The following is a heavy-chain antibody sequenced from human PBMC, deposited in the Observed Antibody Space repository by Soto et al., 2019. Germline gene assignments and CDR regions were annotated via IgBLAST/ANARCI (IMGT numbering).Heavy chain of an antibody. CDR3: ARDVYDILGRVVRRLDS. Sequence: GALTHSCAAYGFTVGDYCMTWVRQAPGKGLEWVANLKRDGRERYYVDSVKGRFSVYRDNAKNSLYLQMNNLRPEDTAVYYCARDVYDILGRVVRRLDSWGQGTLVTVSS. V-gene: IGHV3-7*03. CDR2: LKRDGRER. D-gene: IGHD2-8*01. J-gene: IGHJ4*02. CDR1: GFTVGDYC.